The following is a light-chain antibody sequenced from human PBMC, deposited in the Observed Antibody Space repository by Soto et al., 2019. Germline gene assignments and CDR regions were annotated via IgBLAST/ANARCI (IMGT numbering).Light chain of an antibody. Sequence: EIVLTQSPGTLSLSPGERATLSCRASQSVSSSYLAWYQQKPGQAPRLLIYGASRWATGIPDRFSGSGSGTDFTLTISRLEPEDFAVYYCKQYGSSPWTFGQGTKVQIE. CDR3: KQYGSSPWT. CDR1: QSVSSSY. CDR2: GAS. J-gene: IGKJ1*01. V-gene: IGKV3-20*01.